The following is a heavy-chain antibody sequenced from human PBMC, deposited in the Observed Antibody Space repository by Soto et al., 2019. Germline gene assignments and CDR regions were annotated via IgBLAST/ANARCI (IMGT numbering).Heavy chain of an antibody. J-gene: IGHJ6*02. Sequence: SETVSLTXAVYGESFSNHYWTWIRQSPGKGLEWVGEINYSGSTRYNWSLGSRVTISVDTSKNQFSLMVTSVTAEDTAVYYCARGVVYRDVGLAYGMDVWGQGTTVTVSS. CDR2: INYSGST. CDR1: GESFSNHY. V-gene: IGHV4-34*01. CDR3: ARGVVYRDVGLAYGMDV. D-gene: IGHD3-22*01.